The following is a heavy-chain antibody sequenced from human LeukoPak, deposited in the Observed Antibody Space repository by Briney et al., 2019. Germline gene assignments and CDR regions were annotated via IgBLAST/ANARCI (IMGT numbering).Heavy chain of an antibody. CDR1: GFTFSNYA. CDR2: ISNSGANT. J-gene: IGHJ4*02. V-gene: IGHV3-23*01. D-gene: IGHD1-7*01. Sequence: GGSLRLSCAASGFTFSNYAMNWVRQTPGKGLEWVSSISNSGANTYYADSEKGRFTISRDNSKNTLYLQMNSLRAEDTAVYYCAAGGAGTTFHWGQGTLVTVSS. CDR3: AAGGAGTTFH.